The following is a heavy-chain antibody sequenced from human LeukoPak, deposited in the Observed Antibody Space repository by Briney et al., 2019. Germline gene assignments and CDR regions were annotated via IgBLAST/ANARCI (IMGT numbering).Heavy chain of an antibody. CDR3: AKRSGSYRSYDY. D-gene: IGHD1-26*01. V-gene: IGHV3-23*01. Sequence: EGSLRLSCAASGFTFSSYDMSWVRHAPGKGLELVSDHSGSGGATYYADSVKGRFTISRDNSKNSLYLQMTSLRAEDTAVYYCAKRSGSYRSYDYWGQGTLVTVSS. CDR2: HSGSGGAT. CDR1: GFTFSSYD. J-gene: IGHJ4*02.